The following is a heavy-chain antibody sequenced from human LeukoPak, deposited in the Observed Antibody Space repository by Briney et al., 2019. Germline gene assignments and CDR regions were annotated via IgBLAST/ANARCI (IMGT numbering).Heavy chain of an antibody. V-gene: IGHV4-59*01. CDR1: GGSISSYY. Sequence: SETLSLTCTVSGGSISSYYWSWIRQPPGKGLEWIGYIYYSGSTNYNPSLKSRVTISVDTSKNQFSLKLSSMTAADTAVYYCARVPMGIYYYYGMDVWGQGTTVTDSS. CDR3: ARVPMGIYYYYGMDV. J-gene: IGHJ6*02. D-gene: IGHD6-13*01. CDR2: IYYSGST.